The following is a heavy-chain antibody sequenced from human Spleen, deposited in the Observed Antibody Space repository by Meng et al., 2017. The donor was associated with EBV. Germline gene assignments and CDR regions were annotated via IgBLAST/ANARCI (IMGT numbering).Heavy chain of an antibody. V-gene: IGHV7-4-1*02. J-gene: IGHJ4*02. D-gene: IGHD1-26*01. Sequence: QLVHSETEFKERWTSVKLSCKAYGYSVTNYAMNVVRQAPGQGLEWVGWINTKTENPMYAQGFIRRFVFSLDTSVSTAYLQLNALKAEDTAVYYCARERELSVDYWGQGTLVTVSS. CDR3: ARERELSVDY. CDR1: GYSVTNYA. CDR2: INTKTENP.